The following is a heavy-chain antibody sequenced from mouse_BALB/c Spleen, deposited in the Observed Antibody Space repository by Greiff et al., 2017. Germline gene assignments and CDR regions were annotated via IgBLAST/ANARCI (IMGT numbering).Heavy chain of an antibody. CDR3: ARLTTLYYYAMDY. CDR1: GFTFSSYT. V-gene: IGHV5-12-2*01. CDR2: ISNGGGST. Sequence: EVQGVESGGGLVQPGGSLKLSCAASGFTFSSYTMSWVRQTPEKRLEWVAYISNGGGSTYYPDTVKGRFTISRDNAKNTLYLQMSSLKSEDTAMYYCARLTTLYYYAMDYWGQGTSVTVSS. J-gene: IGHJ4*01. D-gene: IGHD2-1*01.